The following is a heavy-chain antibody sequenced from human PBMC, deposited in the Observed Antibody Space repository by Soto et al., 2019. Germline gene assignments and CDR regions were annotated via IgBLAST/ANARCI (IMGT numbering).Heavy chain of an antibody. CDR3: ARYDSDGSDYYYGMDV. J-gene: IGHJ6*02. Sequence: EVQLLESGGGLVQPGGSLRLSCAASGFIFSEYAMSWVRQAPGKGLEWVSAISPSGADTYDADSVKGRFAISRDNSKNTLYLQMNSLRAEDTAVYYCARYDSDGSDYYYGMDVWGQGTTVTVSS. V-gene: IGHV3-23*01. CDR1: GFIFSEYA. CDR2: ISPSGADT. D-gene: IGHD3-10*01.